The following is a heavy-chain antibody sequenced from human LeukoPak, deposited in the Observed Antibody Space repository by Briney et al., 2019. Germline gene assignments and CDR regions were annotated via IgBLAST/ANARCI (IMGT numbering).Heavy chain of an antibody. D-gene: IGHD3-16*01. CDR3: AREGYVWGIRYNWFDP. Sequence: PGGSLRLSCAASGFTFSSYWMSWVRQAPGKGLEWVANIKQDGSEKYYVDSVKGRFTISRDNAKNSLYLQMNSLRAEDTAVYYCAREGYVWGIRYNWFDPWGQGTLVTVSS. V-gene: IGHV3-7*01. J-gene: IGHJ5*02. CDR1: GFTFSSYW. CDR2: IKQDGSEK.